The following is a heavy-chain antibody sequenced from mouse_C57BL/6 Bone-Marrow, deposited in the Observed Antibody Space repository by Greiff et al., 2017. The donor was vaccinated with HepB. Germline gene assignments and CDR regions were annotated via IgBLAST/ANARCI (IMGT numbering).Heavy chain of an antibody. D-gene: IGHD1-1*01. CDR1: GFSLTSYG. Sequence: VQLVESGPGLVQPSQSLSITCTVSGFSLTSYGVHWVRQSPGKGLEWLGVIWSGGSTDYNAAFISRLSISKDNSKSQVFFKMNSLQADDTAIYYCASITTVVRYYAMDYWGQGTSVTVSS. J-gene: IGHJ4*01. CDR3: ASITTVVRYYAMDY. CDR2: IWSGGST. V-gene: IGHV2-2*01.